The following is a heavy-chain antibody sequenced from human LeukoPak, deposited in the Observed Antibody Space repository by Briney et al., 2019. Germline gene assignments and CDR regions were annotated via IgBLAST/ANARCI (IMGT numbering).Heavy chain of an antibody. CDR3: ASHIAAAGTDYGMDV. V-gene: IGHV4-31*03. CDR2: IYYSGST. D-gene: IGHD6-13*01. Sequence: SQTLSLTCTVSGGSISSGGYYWSWIRQHPGKGLEWIGYIYYSGSTHYNPSLKSRVTISVDTSKNQFSLKLSSVTAADTAVYYCASHIAAAGTDYGMDVWGQGTTVTVSS. J-gene: IGHJ6*02. CDR1: GGSISSGGYY.